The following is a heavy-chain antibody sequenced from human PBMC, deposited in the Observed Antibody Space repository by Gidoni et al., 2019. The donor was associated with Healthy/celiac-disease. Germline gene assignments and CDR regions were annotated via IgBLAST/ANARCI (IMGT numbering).Heavy chain of an antibody. Sequence: QVQLQESGPGLVKPSPTLSLTCTVSGGSISSGDYYWSWIRQPPGKGLEWIGYIYYSGSTYYNPSLKSRVTISVDTSKNQFSLKLSSVTAADTVVYYCARAGSLLLWGYGMDVWGQGTTVTVSS. CDR1: GGSISSGDYY. J-gene: IGHJ6*02. D-gene: IGHD3-10*01. CDR3: ARAGSLLLWGYGMDV. CDR2: IYYSGST. V-gene: IGHV4-30-4*01.